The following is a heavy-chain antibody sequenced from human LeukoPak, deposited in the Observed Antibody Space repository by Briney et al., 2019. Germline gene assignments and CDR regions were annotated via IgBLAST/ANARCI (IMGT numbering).Heavy chain of an antibody. J-gene: IGHJ4*02. Sequence: GRSLRLSCAASGFTFDDYAMHWVRQAPGKGLEWVSGISWYSGSIAYADSVKGRFTISRDNAKNSLYLQMNSLRPEDTALYYCPEGNCGADCYPDYWGQGTLVTVSS. V-gene: IGHV3-9*01. CDR1: GFTFDDYA. CDR3: PEGNCGADCYPDY. CDR2: ISWYSGSI. D-gene: IGHD2-21*02.